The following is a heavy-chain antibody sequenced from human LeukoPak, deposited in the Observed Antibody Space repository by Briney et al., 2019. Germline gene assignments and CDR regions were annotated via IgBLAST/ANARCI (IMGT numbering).Heavy chain of an antibody. D-gene: IGHD3-16*01. CDR3: ARGGRWGYFDY. J-gene: IGHJ4*02. Sequence: GGSLRLSCAASGFTFSSYWMNWVRQAPGKGLEWVANINQDGSEKYYVDSVKGRFTISRDNGKNSLYLQLNSLRAEDTAVYYCARGGRWGYFDYWGQGTLVTVSS. V-gene: IGHV3-7*01. CDR2: INQDGSEK. CDR1: GFTFSSYW.